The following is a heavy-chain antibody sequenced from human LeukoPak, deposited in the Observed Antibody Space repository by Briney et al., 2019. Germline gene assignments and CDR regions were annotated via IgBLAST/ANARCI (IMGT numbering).Heavy chain of an antibody. CDR1: GGSISDGYW. CDR3: ARNAAFCLDY. Sequence: SGTPSLTCAVSGGSISDGYWWSWVRQPPGKGLEWIGEIHHSGSTSYNPSLKSRVTISVDKSKNQFSLDMNSVTAADTAIYYCARNAAFCLDYWGRGTLVTVSS. V-gene: IGHV4-4*02. J-gene: IGHJ4*02. CDR2: IHHSGST. D-gene: IGHD2-15*01.